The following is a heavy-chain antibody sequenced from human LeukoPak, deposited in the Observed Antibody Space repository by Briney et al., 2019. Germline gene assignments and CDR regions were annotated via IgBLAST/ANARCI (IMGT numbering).Heavy chain of an antibody. Sequence: SETLSLTCTVSGGSITNYYWSWIRQPAGKGLEWIGRIYTSGSTNYNPSLKSRVTMSVDTSKNQFSLKLSSVTAADTAVYYCAREGLESAVTTSNWFDPWGQGTLVTVSS. CDR1: GGSITNYY. CDR2: IYTSGST. CDR3: AREGLESAVTTSNWFDP. V-gene: IGHV4-4*07. D-gene: IGHD4-11*01. J-gene: IGHJ5*02.